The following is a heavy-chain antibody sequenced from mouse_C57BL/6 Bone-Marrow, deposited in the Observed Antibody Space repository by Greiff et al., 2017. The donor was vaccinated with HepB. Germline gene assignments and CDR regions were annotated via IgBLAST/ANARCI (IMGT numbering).Heavy chain of an antibody. CDR3: ARERDYYGSSSDY. Sequence: DVKLQESGPVLVKPGASVKMSCKASGYTFTDYYMNWVKQSHGKSLEWIGVINPYNGGTSYNQKFKGKATLTVDKSSSTAYMELNSLTSEDSAVYYCARERDYYGSSSDYWGQGTTLTVSS. D-gene: IGHD1-1*01. CDR1: GYTFTDYY. V-gene: IGHV1-19*01. J-gene: IGHJ2*01. CDR2: INPYNGGT.